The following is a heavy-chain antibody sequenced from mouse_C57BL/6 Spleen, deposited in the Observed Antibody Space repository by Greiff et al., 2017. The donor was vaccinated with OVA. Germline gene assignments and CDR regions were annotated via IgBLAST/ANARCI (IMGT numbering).Heavy chain of an antibody. J-gene: IGHJ3*01. CDR2: IDPETGGT. D-gene: IGHD1-1*01. V-gene: IGHV1-15*01. CDR1: GYTFTDYE. Sequence: QVQLQQSGAELVRPGASVTLSCKASGYTFTDYEMHWVKQTPVHGLEWIGAIDPETGGTAYNQKFKGKAILTADKSSSTAYMELRSLTSEDSAVYYCTRSADYGSLAWFAYWGQGTLVTVSA. CDR3: TRSADYGSLAWFAY.